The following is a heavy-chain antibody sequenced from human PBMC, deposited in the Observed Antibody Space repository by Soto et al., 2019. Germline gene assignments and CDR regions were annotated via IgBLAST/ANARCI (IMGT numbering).Heavy chain of an antibody. Sequence: PSETLSLTCTVSGGSISSSSYYWGWIRQPPGKGLEWIGSIYYSGSTYYNPSLKSRVTISVDTSKNQFSLKLSSVTAADTAVYYCARGDLAPYYYMDVWGKGTTVTVSS. V-gene: IGHV4-39*07. J-gene: IGHJ6*03. D-gene: IGHD3-3*02. CDR1: GGSISSSSYY. CDR2: IYYSGST. CDR3: ARGDLAPYYYMDV.